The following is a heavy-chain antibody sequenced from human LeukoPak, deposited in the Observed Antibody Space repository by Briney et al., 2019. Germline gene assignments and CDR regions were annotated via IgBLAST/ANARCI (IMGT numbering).Heavy chain of an antibody. CDR3: ARLGLMVRGVIGY. CDR1: GGTFSSYA. D-gene: IGHD3-10*01. Sequence: SVKVSCKASGGTFSSYAISWVRQAPGQGLEWMGGIIPIFGTANYAQKFQGRVTITADKSTSTAYMELSSLRSEDTAVYYCARLGLMVRGVIGYWGQGTLVTVSS. CDR2: IIPIFGTA. J-gene: IGHJ4*02. V-gene: IGHV1-69*06.